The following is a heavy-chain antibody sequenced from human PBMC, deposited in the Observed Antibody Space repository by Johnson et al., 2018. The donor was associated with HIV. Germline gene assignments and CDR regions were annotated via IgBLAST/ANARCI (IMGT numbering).Heavy chain of an antibody. CDR2: INSDGSAT. D-gene: IGHD3-22*01. CDR1: GFSFSGYW. V-gene: IGHV3-74*02. CDR3: ASDLTRITMIVVVPQAFDS. J-gene: IGHJ3*02. Sequence: VQLVESGGGLIQPGGSLRLSCAASGFSFSGYWMHWVRQAPGKGLVWFSRINSDGSATDYADSVKGRFTVSRDNTKNTLYLQMNSLRAEDTAVYYCASDLTRITMIVVVPQAFDSWGQGTMVTVSS.